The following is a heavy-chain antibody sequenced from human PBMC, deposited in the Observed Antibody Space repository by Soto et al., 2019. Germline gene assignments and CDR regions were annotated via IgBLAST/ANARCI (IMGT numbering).Heavy chain of an antibody. V-gene: IGHV4-31*03. CDR1: GGSISSGGYY. Sequence: SETLCLTCTVSGGSISSGGYYWSWIRQHPGKGLEWIGYIYYSGSTYYNPSLKSRVTISVDTSKNQFSLKLSSVTAADTAVYYCARDLRYNWNYEDYYGMDVWGQRTTVTVSS. J-gene: IGHJ6*02. CDR2: IYYSGST. D-gene: IGHD1-7*01. CDR3: ARDLRYNWNYEDYYGMDV.